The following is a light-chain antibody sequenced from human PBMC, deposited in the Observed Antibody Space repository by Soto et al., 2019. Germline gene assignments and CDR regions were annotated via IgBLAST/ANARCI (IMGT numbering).Light chain of an antibody. V-gene: IGKV1-5*01. CDR3: QQYNSYSSDT. CDR2: DAS. CDR1: QSISSW. J-gene: IGKJ2*01. Sequence: DIQMTQSPSTLSASVGDRVTITCRASQSISSWLAWYQQKPGKAPKLLIYDASSVESGVPSRFSGSGSGTEFTLTISSLQPDDFATYYCQQYNSYSSDTFGQGTKLEIK.